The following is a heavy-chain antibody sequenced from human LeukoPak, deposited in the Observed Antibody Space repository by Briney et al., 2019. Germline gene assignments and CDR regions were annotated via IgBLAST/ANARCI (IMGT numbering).Heavy chain of an antibody. V-gene: IGHV3-23*01. J-gene: IGHJ6*02. D-gene: IGHD6-19*01. CDR3: AKDVGHSSGWTLYYYYGMDV. CDR2: ISGSGGST. CDR1: GFTFSSYA. Sequence: GGSLRLSCAASGFTFSSYAMSWVRQAPGKGLEWVSAISGSGGSTYYADSVKGRFTISRDNSKNTLYLQMNSLRAEDTAVYYCAKDVGHSSGWTLYYYYGMDVWGQGTTVTVSS.